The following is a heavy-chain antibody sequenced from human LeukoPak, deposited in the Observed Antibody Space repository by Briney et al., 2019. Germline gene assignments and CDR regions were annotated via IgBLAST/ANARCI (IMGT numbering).Heavy chain of an antibody. CDR2: IIPILGIA. CDR1: GGTFSSYA. V-gene: IGHV1-69*04. D-gene: IGHD3-22*01. CDR3: ARDYDMIVPPDSDY. Sequence: SVKVSCKASGGTFSSYAISWVRQAPGQGLEWMERIIPILGIANYAQKFQGRVTITADKSTSTAYMELSSLRSEDTAVYYCARDYDMIVPPDSDYWGQGTLVTVSS. J-gene: IGHJ4*02.